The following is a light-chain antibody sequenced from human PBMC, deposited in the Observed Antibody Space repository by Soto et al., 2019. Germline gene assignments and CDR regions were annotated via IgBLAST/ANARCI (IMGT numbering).Light chain of an antibody. J-gene: IGKJ1*01. Sequence: IVRTQSPATSSVSPGERATRSCRASQSVSSNLAWYQQKPGQAPRLLIYGASTRATGIPARFSGSGSGTEFTLTISSLQSEDFAVYYCQQYNNWPRTFGQGTKVDIK. CDR2: GAS. CDR3: QQYNNWPRT. V-gene: IGKV3-15*01. CDR1: QSVSSN.